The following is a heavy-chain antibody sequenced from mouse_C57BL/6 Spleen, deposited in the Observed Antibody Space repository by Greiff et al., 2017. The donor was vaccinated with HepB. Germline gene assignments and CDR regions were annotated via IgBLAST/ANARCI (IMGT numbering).Heavy chain of an antibody. CDR2: INPNNGGT. V-gene: IGHV1-18*01. Sequence: EVKLMESGPERVKPGASVKIPCKASGYTFTDYNMDWVKQSQGKSLEWIGDINPNNGGTIYNQKFKGKATLTVDKSSSKAYMGLRSLTSEDTAVYYCARSSGGLLRLFDYWGQGTTLTVSS. CDR3: ARSSGGLLRLFDY. CDR1: GYTFTDYN. J-gene: IGHJ2*01. D-gene: IGHD1-2*01.